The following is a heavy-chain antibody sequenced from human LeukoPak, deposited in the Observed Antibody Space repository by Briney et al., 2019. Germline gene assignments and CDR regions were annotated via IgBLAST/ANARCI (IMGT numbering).Heavy chain of an antibody. CDR2: IYNGGST. CDR3: ARAVLNDYAAS. V-gene: IGHV3-53*01. D-gene: IGHD4-17*01. Sequence: GGSLRLSCAASGFTVSNNYMSWVRQAPGKVLEWVSIIYNGGSTYYTDAVKGRFTISRDNSKNTLYLQMNSLRAEDTAVYYCARAVLNDYAASWGQGTLVTVSS. CDR1: GFTVSNNY. J-gene: IGHJ4*02.